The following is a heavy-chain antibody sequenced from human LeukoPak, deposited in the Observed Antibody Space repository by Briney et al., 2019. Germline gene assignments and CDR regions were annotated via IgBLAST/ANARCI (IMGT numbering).Heavy chain of an antibody. CDR3: ARGGYCTTALCYAMNAFDI. CDR2: ISPSGTTM. Sequence: GGSLRLSCAASGFNFHSHEMNWVRQAPGKGLEFISYISPSGTTMYYADSVKGRFTISRDNAKNSLYLQMNSLGAEDTAVYYCARGGYCTTALCYAMNAFDIWGQGTMVTVSS. D-gene: IGHD2-2*03. V-gene: IGHV3-48*03. CDR1: GFNFHSHE. J-gene: IGHJ3*02.